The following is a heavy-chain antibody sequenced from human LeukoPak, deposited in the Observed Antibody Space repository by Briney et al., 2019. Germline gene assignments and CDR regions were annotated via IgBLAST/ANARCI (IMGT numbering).Heavy chain of an antibody. CDR3: ARGGIGVNCSSTSCFHYYYYGMDV. V-gene: IGHV4-34*01. J-gene: IGHJ6*02. Sequence: SETLSLTCAVYGGSFSGYYWSWIRQPPGKGLEWIGEINHSGSTNYNPSLKSRVTISVDTSKNQFSLKLSSVTAADTAVYYCARGGIGVNCSSTSCFHYYYYGMDVWGQGTTVTVSS. CDR2: INHSGST. D-gene: IGHD2-2*01. CDR1: GGSFSGYY.